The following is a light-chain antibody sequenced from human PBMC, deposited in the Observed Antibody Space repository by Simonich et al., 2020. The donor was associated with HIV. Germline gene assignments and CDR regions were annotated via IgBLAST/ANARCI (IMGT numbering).Light chain of an antibody. V-gene: IGLV7-46*01. CDR2: DTN. J-gene: IGLJ3*02. CDR3: FLSYGAAREV. CDR1: TGAVTSGHY. Sequence: QAVVTQEPSLTVSPGGTVPLTCGSNTGAVTSGHYAYWLQQKPGQAPRTLIYDTNNKHSWTPARFSGSLLGGKAALTLSGAQPEDEADYYCFLSYGAAREVFGGGTKLTVL.